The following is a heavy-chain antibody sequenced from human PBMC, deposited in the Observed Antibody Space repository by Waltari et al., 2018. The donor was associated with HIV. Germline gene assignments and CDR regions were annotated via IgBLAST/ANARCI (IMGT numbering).Heavy chain of an antibody. CDR1: GGSISSGRYY. CDR2: IYTSGST. CDR3: ARVFDYGDFSFDL. J-gene: IGHJ2*01. Sequence: QVQLQESGPGLVKPSQTLSLTCTVSGGSISSGRYYWSWIRQPAGKGLEWIGRIYTSGSTNYNPSLKSRVTISVDTSKNQFSLKLSSVTAADTAVYYCARVFDYGDFSFDLWGRGTLVTVSS. D-gene: IGHD4-17*01. V-gene: IGHV4-61*02.